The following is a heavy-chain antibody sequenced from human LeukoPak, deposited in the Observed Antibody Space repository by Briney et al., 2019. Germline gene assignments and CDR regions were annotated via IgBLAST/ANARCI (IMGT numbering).Heavy chain of an antibody. Sequence: PGGSLRLSCAASGFTVSSNYMSWVRQAPGKGLEWVSVIYSGGSTYYADSVKGRFTISRDNSKSTLYLQMNSLRVEDTAVYYCARGLVNWNDERRGYMDVWGKGTTVTVSS. J-gene: IGHJ6*03. CDR1: GFTVSSNY. D-gene: IGHD1-1*01. CDR2: IYSGGST. V-gene: IGHV3-53*01. CDR3: ARGLVNWNDERRGYMDV.